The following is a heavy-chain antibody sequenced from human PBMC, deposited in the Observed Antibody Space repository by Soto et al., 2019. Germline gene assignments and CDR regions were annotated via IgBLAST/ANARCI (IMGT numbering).Heavy chain of an antibody. CDR1: GFTPTTTP. J-gene: IGHJ4*02. Sequence: AGSLTLSCAGSGFTPTTTPLSWVRQPPGKGLESDTTISGTARRTSYVDSVKRRFFISRDNSKNTVTLQMNNLTGDDTPAHSCASSFGYFDNWGQGTRVTVS. CDR3: ASSFGYFDN. D-gene: IGHD2-2*03. V-gene: IGHV3-23*01. CDR2: ISGTARRT.